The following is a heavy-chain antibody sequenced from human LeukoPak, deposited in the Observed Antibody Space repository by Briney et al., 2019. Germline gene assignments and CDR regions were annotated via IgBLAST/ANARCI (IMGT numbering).Heavy chain of an antibody. CDR3: ARDSGGQWLGVHSG. CDR2: ISAYNGNT. D-gene: IGHD6-19*01. V-gene: IGHV1-18*01. CDR1: GYTFTSYG. J-gene: IGHJ4*02. Sequence: ASVKVSCKASGYTFTSYGISWVRQAPGQGLEWMGWISAYNGNTNYAQKLQGRVTMTTDTSTSTAYMELRSLRSDDTAVYYCARDSGGQWLGVHSGWGQGTLVTVSS.